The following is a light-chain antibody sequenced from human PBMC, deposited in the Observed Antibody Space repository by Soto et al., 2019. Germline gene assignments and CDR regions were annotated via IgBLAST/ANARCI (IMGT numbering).Light chain of an antibody. CDR3: QEYRSWT. CDR1: QTISSNY. Sequence: EIVLTQSPGTLSVSPRERATLSCRASQTISSNYLAWYQQKPGQAPGLLIYGTSSRATGIPDRFIGSGSGTDFTVNISSLDREDYRRYYCQEYRSWTFGQGTKVEIK. V-gene: IGKV3-20*01. CDR2: GTS. J-gene: IGKJ1*01.